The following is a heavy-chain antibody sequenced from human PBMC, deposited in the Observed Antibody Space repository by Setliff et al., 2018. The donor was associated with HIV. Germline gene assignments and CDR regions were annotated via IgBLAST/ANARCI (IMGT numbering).Heavy chain of an antibody. D-gene: IGHD5-12*01. Sequence: ASVKVSCKASGGTFSSYAISWVRQAPGQGLEYLGWISAYNGNTNYAQKVQGRITMTTDASTSTVDMELSSLRSEDTAVYYCAREFSGTRYRYFDSWGQGTLVTVSS. CDR1: GGTFSSYA. J-gene: IGHJ4*02. CDR3: AREFSGTRYRYFDS. CDR2: ISAYNGNT. V-gene: IGHV1-18*01.